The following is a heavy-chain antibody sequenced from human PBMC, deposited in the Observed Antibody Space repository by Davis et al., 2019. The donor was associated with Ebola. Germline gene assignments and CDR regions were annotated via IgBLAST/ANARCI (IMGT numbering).Heavy chain of an antibody. CDR1: GFTVSSNY. V-gene: IGHV3-66*01. D-gene: IGHD2-2*01. Sequence: GESLKISCAASGFTVSSNYMSWVRQAPGKGLEWVSVIYSGGSTYYADSVKGRFTISRDNSKNTLYLQMNSLRAEDTAVYYCAKDGERQYQLLIYYYYGMDVWGQGTTVTVSS. CDR2: IYSGGST. CDR3: AKDGERQYQLLIYYYYGMDV. J-gene: IGHJ6*02.